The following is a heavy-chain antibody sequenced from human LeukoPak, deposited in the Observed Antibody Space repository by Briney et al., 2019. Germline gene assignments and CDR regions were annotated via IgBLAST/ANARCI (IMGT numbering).Heavy chain of an antibody. J-gene: IGHJ4*02. CDR1: GFTFSSYS. CDR2: IFPSGGEV. V-gene: IGHV3-23*01. Sequence: GWSLRLSCAASGFTFSSYSMIWVRQPPGKGLEWVSSIFPSGGEVHYADSVRGRFTISRDNSKSILSLQMNSLRAEDTAIYYCATYRQVLLPFESWGQGTLVTVSS. D-gene: IGHD5-18*01. CDR3: ATYRQVLLPFES.